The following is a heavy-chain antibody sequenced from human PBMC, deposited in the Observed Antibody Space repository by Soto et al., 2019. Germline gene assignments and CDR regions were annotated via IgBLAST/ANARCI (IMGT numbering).Heavy chain of an antibody. Sequence: PGGSLRLSCVASGFTFRTYGMHWVRQAPGKGLEWVANIWFDGNKKFYADSVKGRFSISRDNSNSAVFLQMNNLRPEDTAMYYCARDRKWELNFDYWGQGTKVTVYS. CDR2: IWFDGNKK. CDR1: GFTFRTYG. J-gene: IGHJ4*02. V-gene: IGHV3-33*01. CDR3: ARDRKWELNFDY. D-gene: IGHD1-26*01.